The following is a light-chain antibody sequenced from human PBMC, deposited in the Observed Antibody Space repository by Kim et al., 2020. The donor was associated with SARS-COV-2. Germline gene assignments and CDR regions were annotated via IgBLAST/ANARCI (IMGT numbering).Light chain of an antibody. CDR1: SGHSSYI. J-gene: IGLJ3*02. CDR3: ETWDSNTRV. V-gene: IGLV4-60*03. Sequence: SAKLTCTLSSGHSSYIIAWHQQQPGKAPRYLMKLEGSGSYNKGSGVPDRFSGSSSGADRYLTISNLQSEDEADYYCETWDSNTRVFGGGTQLTVL. CDR2: LEGSGSY.